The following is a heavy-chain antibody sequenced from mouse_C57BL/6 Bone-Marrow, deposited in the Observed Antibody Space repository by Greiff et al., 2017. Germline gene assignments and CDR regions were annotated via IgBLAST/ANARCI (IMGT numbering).Heavy chain of an antibody. D-gene: IGHD1-1*01. J-gene: IGHJ4*01. CDR1: GFSLTSYG. Sequence: QVQLQESGPGLVAPSQSLSITCTVSGFSLTSYGVHWVRQPPGKGLEWLVVIWSDGSTTYNSALKSRLSISKDNSKSQVFLKMNSLQTDDTAMYYCARGLFYYYGSSSHDYYAMDYWGQGTSVTVSS. CDR2: IWSDGST. CDR3: ARGLFYYYGSSSHDYYAMDY. V-gene: IGHV2-6*03.